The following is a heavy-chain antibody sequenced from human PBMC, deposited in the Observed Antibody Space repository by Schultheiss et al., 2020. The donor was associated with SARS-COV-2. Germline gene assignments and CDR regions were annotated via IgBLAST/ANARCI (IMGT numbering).Heavy chain of an antibody. CDR1: GGSISNYY. V-gene: IGHV4-4*07. CDR2: IYSSGST. CDR3: ARVATPGWWFDP. D-gene: IGHD5-12*01. Sequence: TLSLTCTVSGGSISNYYWSWIRQPAGKGLECIGLIYSSGSTNYNPSLKSRVTMSVDTSKNQFSLTVRSVTAADTAVYYCARVATPGWWFDPWGQGTLVTVSS. J-gene: IGHJ5*02.